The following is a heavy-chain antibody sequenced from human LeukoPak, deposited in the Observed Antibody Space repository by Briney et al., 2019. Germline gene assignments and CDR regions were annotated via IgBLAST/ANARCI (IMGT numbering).Heavy chain of an antibody. V-gene: IGHV3-7*03. CDR1: GFTFSSYW. CDR2: IKQDGSEK. D-gene: IGHD3-22*01. Sequence: GGSLRLSCAASGFTFSSYWMSWVRQAPGKGLEWVANIKQDGSEKYYVDSVKGRFTISRDNAKNSLYLQMNSLKAEDTAIYYCAKDPTDFDSSGQTYFDYWGQGTLVTVSS. J-gene: IGHJ4*02. CDR3: AKDPTDFDSSGQTYFDY.